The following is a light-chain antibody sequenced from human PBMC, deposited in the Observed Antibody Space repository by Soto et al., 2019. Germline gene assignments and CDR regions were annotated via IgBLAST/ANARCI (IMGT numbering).Light chain of an antibody. CDR2: ATF. J-gene: IGKJ1*01. V-gene: IGKV1-39*01. Sequence: IRMTQSPSSFSASVGDRVTITCRASQSIGTYLNWYQQKPGKAPNLLIFATFSLQSGVPSRFSGSGSGTDFILTINSLQLEDFATYYCQQSYSSWTFGQGTKVEIK. CDR3: QQSYSSWT. CDR1: QSIGTY.